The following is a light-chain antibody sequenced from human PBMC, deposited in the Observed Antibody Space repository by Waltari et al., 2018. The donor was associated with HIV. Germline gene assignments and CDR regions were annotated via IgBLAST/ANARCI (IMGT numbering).Light chain of an antibody. CDR2: GVS. Sequence: QSALTQPPSVSGSPGQSVTISCIGTSSDIGSFDHVSWFQQPPGSAPKLLIFGVSNRPSGVPDRFSGSKSGNTASLTISGLQAEDEADYYCSSYRSSITVLFGGGTKLTVL. CDR1: SSDIGSFDH. V-gene: IGLV2-18*02. J-gene: IGLJ3*02. CDR3: SSYRSSITVL.